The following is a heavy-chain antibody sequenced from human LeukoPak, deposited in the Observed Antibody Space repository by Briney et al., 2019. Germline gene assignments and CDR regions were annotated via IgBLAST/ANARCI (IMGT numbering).Heavy chain of an antibody. Sequence: SVKVSCKASGGTFSSYAISWVRQAPGQGLEWMGGIIPIFGTANYAQKFQGRVTITADESTSTAYMELSSLRSEDTAVYYCARGLLAAGPSHSWFDPWGQGTLVTVSS. CDR1: GGTFSSYA. J-gene: IGHJ5*02. V-gene: IGHV1-69*13. CDR2: IIPIFGTA. CDR3: ARGLLAAGPSHSWFDP. D-gene: IGHD6-13*01.